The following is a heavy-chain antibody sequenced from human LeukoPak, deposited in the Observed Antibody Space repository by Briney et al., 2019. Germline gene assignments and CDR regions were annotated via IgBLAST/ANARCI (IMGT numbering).Heavy chain of an antibody. CDR3: ARRPGAYYYGSGSYNWFDP. V-gene: IGHV4-4*02. D-gene: IGHD3-10*01. J-gene: IGHJ5*02. Sequence: SGTLSLTCAVSGGSISSSNWWSWVRQPPGKGLEWIGEIYHSGSTNYNPSLKSRVTISVDKSKNQFSLELSSVTAADTAVYYCARRPGAYYYGSGSYNWFDPWGQGTLVTVSS. CDR2: IYHSGST. CDR1: GGSISSSNW.